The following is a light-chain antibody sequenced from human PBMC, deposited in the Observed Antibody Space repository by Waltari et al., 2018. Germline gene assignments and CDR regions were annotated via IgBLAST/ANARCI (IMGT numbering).Light chain of an antibody. CDR2: GAS. CDR1: QSVSSN. Sequence: EIVMTQSPATLSVSPGERATLSCRASQSVSSNLAWYQQKPGQAPRLLIYGASTRATGIPARFSVSGSGTEFTLNISSLQSEDFAVYYCQQYNNWPPEITFGQGTRLEIK. J-gene: IGKJ5*01. CDR3: QQYNNWPPEIT. V-gene: IGKV3-15*01.